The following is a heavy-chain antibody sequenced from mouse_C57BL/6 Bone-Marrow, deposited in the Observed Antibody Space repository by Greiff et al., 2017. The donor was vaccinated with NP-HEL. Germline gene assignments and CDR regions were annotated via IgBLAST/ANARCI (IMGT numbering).Heavy chain of an antibody. CDR2: IGPGSGST. CDR1: GYTFTDYY. D-gene: IGHD1-1*01. Sequence: VKLMESGAELVKPGASVKISCKASGYTFTDYYINWVKQRPGQGLEWIGMIGPGSGSTYYNEKFKGKATLTADKSSSTAYMQLSSLTSEDSAVYFCARWMYYYGRGRDAMDYWGQGTSVTGSS. V-gene: IGHV1-77*01. J-gene: IGHJ4*01. CDR3: ARWMYYYGRGRDAMDY.